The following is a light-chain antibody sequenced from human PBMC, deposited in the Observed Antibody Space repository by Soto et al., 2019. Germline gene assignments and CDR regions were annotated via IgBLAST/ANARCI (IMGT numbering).Light chain of an antibody. CDR1: SSDVGRYNY. CDR2: EVS. Sequence: QSALTQPASVSGSPGQSITISCTGTSSDVGRYNYVSWYQQHPGKAPKLMIYEVSNRPSGVSNRFSGSKSGNTASLTISGLQAEDEADYYCSSYTSSSTRVFGGGTQLTVL. CDR3: SSYTSSSTRV. J-gene: IGLJ3*02. V-gene: IGLV2-14*01.